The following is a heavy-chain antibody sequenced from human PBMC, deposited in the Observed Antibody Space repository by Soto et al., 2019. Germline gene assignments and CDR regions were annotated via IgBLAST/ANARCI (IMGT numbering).Heavy chain of an antibody. CDR1: GYTFTSYG. D-gene: IGHD3-9*01. Sequence: PGESLKISCKASGYTFTSYGISWVRQAPGQGLEWMGWISAYNGNTNYAQRLQGRVTMTTDTSTSTAYMELRSLRSDDTAVYYCARVMRMTGYYIRAFDIWGQGTMVTVSS. CDR3: ARVMRMTGYYIRAFDI. V-gene: IGHV1-18*01. CDR2: ISAYNGNT. J-gene: IGHJ3*02.